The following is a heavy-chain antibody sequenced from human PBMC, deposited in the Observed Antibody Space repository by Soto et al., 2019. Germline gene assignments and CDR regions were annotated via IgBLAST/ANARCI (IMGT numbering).Heavy chain of an antibody. CDR3: ARAPGYSSSWTLFDY. CDR1: GFTFSSYG. V-gene: IGHV3-33*01. D-gene: IGHD6-13*01. CDR2: IWYDGSNK. Sequence: AGGSLRLSCAASGFTFSSYGMHWVRQAPGKGLEWVAVIWYDGSNKYYADSVKGRFTISRDNSKNTLYLQMNSLRAEDTAVYYCARAPGYSSSWTLFDYWGQGTLVTVSS. J-gene: IGHJ4*02.